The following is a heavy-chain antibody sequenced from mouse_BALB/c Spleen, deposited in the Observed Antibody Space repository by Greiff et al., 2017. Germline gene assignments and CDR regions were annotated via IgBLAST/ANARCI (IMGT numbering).Heavy chain of an antibody. J-gene: IGHJ4*01. CDR3: ARSSSGDHAMDY. CDR2: ISYSGST. Sequence: EVKLVESGPSLVKPSQTLSLTCSVTGDSITSGYWNWIRKFPGNKLEYMGYISYSGSTYYNPSLKSRISITRDTSKNQYYLQLNSVTTEDTATYYCARSSSGDHAMDYWGQGTSVTVSS. V-gene: IGHV3-8*02. D-gene: IGHD3-1*01. CDR1: GDSITSGY.